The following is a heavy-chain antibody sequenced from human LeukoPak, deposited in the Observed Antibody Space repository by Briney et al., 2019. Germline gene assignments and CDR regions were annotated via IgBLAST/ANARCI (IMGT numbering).Heavy chain of an antibody. D-gene: IGHD4-23*01. V-gene: IGHV3-21*01. CDR3: ARAGNGFYFDY. Sequence: PGGSLRLSCAVSGFIFSSYTMNWVRQAPGKGLEWVSSISSSTYTYHADSLKGRFTISRDNAKNSLYLQMNGLRAEDTAVYYCARAGNGFYFDYWGQGTLVTVSS. CDR1: GFIFSSYT. CDR2: ISSSTYT. J-gene: IGHJ4*02.